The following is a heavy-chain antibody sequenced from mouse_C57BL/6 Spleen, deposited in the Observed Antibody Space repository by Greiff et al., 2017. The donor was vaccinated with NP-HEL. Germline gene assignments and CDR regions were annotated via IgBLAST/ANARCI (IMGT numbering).Heavy chain of an antibody. CDR1: GYAFSSYW. J-gene: IGHJ4*01. CDR3: ARSRYYGSSWMDY. D-gene: IGHD1-1*01. V-gene: IGHV1-80*01. CDR2: IYPGDGDT. Sequence: VQLQQSGAELVKPGASVKISCKASGYAFSSYWMNWVKQRPGKGLEWIGQIYPGDGDTNYNGKFKGKATLTADKSSSTAYMQLSSLTSEDSAVYFCARSRYYGSSWMDYWGQGTSVTVSS.